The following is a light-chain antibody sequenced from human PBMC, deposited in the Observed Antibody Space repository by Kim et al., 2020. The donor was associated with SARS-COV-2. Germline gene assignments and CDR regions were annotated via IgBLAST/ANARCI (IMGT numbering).Light chain of an antibody. J-gene: IGKJ4*01. CDR1: QGVSSN. V-gene: IGKV3-15*01. CDR3: QLYKNWQLA. CDR2: GAS. Sequence: EIVMIQSPATLSVTPGERATLSCRSSQGVSSNFAWYQQKPCQSPRLLIYGASTRATGIPARFSGSGSGTEFTLTISSLQSEDFAVYYCQLYKNWQLAFGGVAKVDI.